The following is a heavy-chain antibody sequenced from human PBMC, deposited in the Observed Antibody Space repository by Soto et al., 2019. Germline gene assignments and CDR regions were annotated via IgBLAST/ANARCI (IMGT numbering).Heavy chain of an antibody. D-gene: IGHD4-4*01. Sequence: EVQLVESGGGSVQPGGSLRLSCAASGFTFSSYWMHWVRQAPGKGLVWVSRISGDGSSTNYADSVKGRFTISRDNAKNTLYLQMISLRAEDTAVYYCASPVLQLIHWGQGTLDTVSS. J-gene: IGHJ4*02. CDR2: ISGDGSST. CDR3: ASPVLQLIH. V-gene: IGHV3-74*01. CDR1: GFTFSSYW.